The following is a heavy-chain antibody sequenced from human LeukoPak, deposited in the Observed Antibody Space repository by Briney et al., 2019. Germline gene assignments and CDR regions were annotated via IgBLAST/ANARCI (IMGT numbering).Heavy chain of an antibody. CDR2: ISYDGSNK. D-gene: IGHD1-20*01. CDR1: GFTFSSYA. Sequence: GGSLRLSCAASGFTFSSYAMHWVRQAPGKGLEWVAVISYDGSNKYYADSVKGRFTISRDNSKNTLYLQMNSLRAEDTAVYYCARDGEGNWSDTGAIDYWGQGTLVTVSS. CDR3: ARDGEGNWSDTGAIDY. J-gene: IGHJ4*02. V-gene: IGHV3-30*04.